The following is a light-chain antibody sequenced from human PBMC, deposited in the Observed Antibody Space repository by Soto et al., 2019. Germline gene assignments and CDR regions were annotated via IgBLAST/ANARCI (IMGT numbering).Light chain of an antibody. CDR1: SSDVGSYNL. CDR3: RSYVDSRPYL. Sequence: QSVLTQPASVSGSPGQSITISCTGTSSDVGSYNLVSWYQQHPGKAPKLMIYEVTKRPSGVSNRFSGSKSGNTASLTISGLQAVDEADYYCRSYVDSRPYLFGTGTNVHVL. J-gene: IGLJ1*01. V-gene: IGLV2-23*02. CDR2: EVT.